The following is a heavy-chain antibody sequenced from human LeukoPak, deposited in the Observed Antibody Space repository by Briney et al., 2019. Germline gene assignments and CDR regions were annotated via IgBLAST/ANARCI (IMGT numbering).Heavy chain of an antibody. CDR1: GGSISSSSYH. CDR2: IYYSGST. V-gene: IGHV4-39*07. CDR3: ARALSSGWYYYYMDV. Sequence: SETLSLTCTVSGGSISSSSYHWGWIRQPPGKGLEWIGSIYYSGSTYYNPSLKSRVTISVDTSKNQFSLKLSSVTAADTAVYYCARALSSGWYYYYMDVWGKGTTVTVSS. D-gene: IGHD6-19*01. J-gene: IGHJ6*03.